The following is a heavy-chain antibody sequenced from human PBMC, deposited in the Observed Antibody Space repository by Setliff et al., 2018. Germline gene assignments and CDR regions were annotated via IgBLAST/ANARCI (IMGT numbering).Heavy chain of an antibody. CDR3: ARDKATYYDSSGYYFTSSMDV. D-gene: IGHD3-22*01. J-gene: IGHJ6*02. V-gene: IGHV1-18*01. CDR2: ISAYNGNT. Sequence: PGESLKISCKGSGYSFTSYDINWVRQAPGQGLEWMGWISAYNGNTNYAQKLQGRVTMTTDTSTSTAYMELRSLRSDDTAVYYCARDKATYYDSSGYYFTSSMDVWGQGTTVTVSS. CDR1: GYSFTSYD.